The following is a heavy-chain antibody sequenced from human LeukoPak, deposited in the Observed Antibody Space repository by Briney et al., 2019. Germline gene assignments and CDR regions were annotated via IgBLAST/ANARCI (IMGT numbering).Heavy chain of an antibody. J-gene: IGHJ4*02. CDR1: GGSISSYY. D-gene: IGHD5/OR15-5a*01. CDR3: ARSTYGFPLDY. Sequence: SETLSLTCTVSGGSISSYYWSWIRQPPGKGLEWIGYIYYSGGTNYNPSLKSRLIISIDTSKNQFSLKLTSVTAADTAVYYCARSTYGFPLDYWGQGILVTVAS. V-gene: IGHV4-59*01. CDR2: IYYSGGT.